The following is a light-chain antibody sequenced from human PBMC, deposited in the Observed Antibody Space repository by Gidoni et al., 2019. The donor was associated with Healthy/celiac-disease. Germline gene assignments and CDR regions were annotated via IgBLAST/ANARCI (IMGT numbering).Light chain of an antibody. CDR2: DAS. CDR3: QQRSNGPQA. Sequence: EIVLTQSPATLSLSPGESATLSCRASQSVSSYLAWYQQKPGQAPRLLIYDASNRATGIPARFSGSGSGTDFTLTISSLEPEDFAVYYCQQRSNGPQAFGQGTKLEIK. CDR1: QSVSSY. V-gene: IGKV3-11*01. J-gene: IGKJ2*01.